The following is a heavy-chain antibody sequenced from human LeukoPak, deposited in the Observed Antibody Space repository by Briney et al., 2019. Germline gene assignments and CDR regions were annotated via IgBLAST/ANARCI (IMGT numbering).Heavy chain of an antibody. CDR1: GFTFSSYG. CDR2: ISGSGGST. Sequence: GGSLRLACAASGFTFSSYGMTWLRQAPGKGLEWVSGISGSGGSTYYEDSVKGRFTISRDNSKNTLYLQMNSLRAEDTAVYYCAKNSGGTCYSHLDYWGQGTLVTVSS. J-gene: IGHJ4*02. V-gene: IGHV3-23*01. D-gene: IGHD2-15*01. CDR3: AKNSGGTCYSHLDY.